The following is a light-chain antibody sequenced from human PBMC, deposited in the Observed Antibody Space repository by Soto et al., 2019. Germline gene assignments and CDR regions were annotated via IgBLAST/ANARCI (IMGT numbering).Light chain of an antibody. CDR3: CTYARNRLCV. V-gene: IGLV2-14*01. CDR2: EVT. CDR1: SSDVGGYNF. J-gene: IGLJ1*01. Sequence: QSVPTQPASVSGSPGHSITISCTGTSSDVGGYNFVSWYQQKPGKAPKLLIYEVTHRPSGISDRFSGSKSGNMASLTISGLQDEDEASYYCCTYARNRLCVFGSGTKLTVL.